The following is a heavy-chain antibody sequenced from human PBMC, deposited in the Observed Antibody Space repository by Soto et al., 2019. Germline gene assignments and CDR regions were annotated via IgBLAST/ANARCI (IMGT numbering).Heavy chain of an antibody. V-gene: IGHV4-31*03. CDR2: IFYSGST. J-gene: IGHJ4*02. Sequence: QVQLQESGPGLVKPSQTLSLTCTVSGGSISSGGYYWSWIRQHPGKGLEWIGYIFYSGSTYYNPSHKRRVTLSGDTSKNHFSLKLTSVTAADTAVYYCARGLWGMAYFDYWGQGTLVTVSS. CDR1: GGSISSGGYY. D-gene: IGHD3-16*01. CDR3: ARGLWGMAYFDY.